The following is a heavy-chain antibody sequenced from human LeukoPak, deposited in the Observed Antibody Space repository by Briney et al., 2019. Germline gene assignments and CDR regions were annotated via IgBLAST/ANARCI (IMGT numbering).Heavy chain of an antibody. CDR1: GITFSSYS. CDR3: GSITGTTG. CDR2: ISSSSSTI. D-gene: IGHD1-20*01. Sequence: PGRSLRLSCAASGITFSSYSMNWVRQAPGKGLEWVSYISSSSSTIYYADSVKGRLTISRDNAKNSLYLQMNSLRDEDTAVYYCGSITGTTGWGQGTLVTVSS. J-gene: IGHJ4*02. V-gene: IGHV3-48*02.